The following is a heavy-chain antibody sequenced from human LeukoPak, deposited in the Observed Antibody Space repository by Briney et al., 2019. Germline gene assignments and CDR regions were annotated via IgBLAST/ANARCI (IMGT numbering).Heavy chain of an antibody. D-gene: IGHD3-22*01. V-gene: IGHV3-66*01. Sequence: GESLRLSCAASGFTFSSYWMTWVRQAPGKGLEWVSLIYSGGSTYYADSVKGRFTISRDNSKNTLYLQMNSLRAEDTAVYYCARDLSPAYYYDSSGPGDAFDIWGQGTMVTVSS. J-gene: IGHJ3*02. CDR3: ARDLSPAYYYDSSGPGDAFDI. CDR2: IYSGGST. CDR1: GFTFSSYW.